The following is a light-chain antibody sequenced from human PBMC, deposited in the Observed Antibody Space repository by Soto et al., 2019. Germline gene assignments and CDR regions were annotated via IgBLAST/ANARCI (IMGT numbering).Light chain of an antibody. Sequence: EIVLTQSPATLSLSPGERATLSCRASQSVSSYLAWYQQKPGQAPRLLIYDASNRATGIPARFSGSGSGTDFTLTISSLEPEDFAVYHCQQRSNWPTSTFGQGTRLEIK. V-gene: IGKV3-11*01. CDR1: QSVSSY. CDR2: DAS. J-gene: IGKJ5*01. CDR3: QQRSNWPTST.